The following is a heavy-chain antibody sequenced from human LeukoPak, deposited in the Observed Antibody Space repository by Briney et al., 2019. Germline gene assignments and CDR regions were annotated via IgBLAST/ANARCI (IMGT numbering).Heavy chain of an antibody. CDR3: ARFEYSSSMLDY. J-gene: IGHJ4*02. D-gene: IGHD6-6*01. CDR2: IYTSGST. Sequence: SETLSLTCTVSGGSISSYYWSWIRQPAGKGLEWIGRIYTSGSTNYNPSLKSRVTISVDTSKNQFSLKLSSVTAADTAVYYCARFEYSSSMLDYWGQGTLVTVSS. V-gene: IGHV4-4*07. CDR1: GGSISSYY.